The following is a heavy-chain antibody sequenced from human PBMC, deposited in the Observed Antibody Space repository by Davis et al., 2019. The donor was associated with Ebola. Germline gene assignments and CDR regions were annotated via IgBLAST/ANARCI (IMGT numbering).Heavy chain of an antibody. J-gene: IGHJ3*02. CDR3: ARDLNDQEAFDI. V-gene: IGHV3-21*01. Sequence: GESLKISCAASGFTFSSYSMNWVRQAPGKGLEWVSSISSSSSYIYYADSVKGRFTVSRDNAKNSLFLQMNSLRAVDTAVYYCARDLNDQEAFDIWGQGTMVTVSS. CDR1: GFTFSSYS. D-gene: IGHD1-1*01. CDR2: ISSSSSYI.